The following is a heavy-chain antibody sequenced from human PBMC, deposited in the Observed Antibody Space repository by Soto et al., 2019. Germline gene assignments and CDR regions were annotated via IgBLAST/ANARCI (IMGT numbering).Heavy chain of an antibody. Sequence: SETLSLTCAVSGGSISSSNWWSWVRQPPGKGLEWIGEIYHSGSTNYNPSLKSRVTISVDKSKNQFSLKLSSVTAADTAVYYCARLALSGGSGYIKVEGHYYGMDVWGQGTTVTVSS. CDR3: ARLALSGGSGYIKVEGHYYGMDV. CDR1: GGSISSSNW. D-gene: IGHD6-13*01. V-gene: IGHV4-4*02. J-gene: IGHJ6*02. CDR2: IYHSGST.